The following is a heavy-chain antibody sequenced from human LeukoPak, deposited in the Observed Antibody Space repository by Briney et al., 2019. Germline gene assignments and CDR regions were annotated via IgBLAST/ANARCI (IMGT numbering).Heavy chain of an antibody. CDR2: ISSSGSTI. CDR1: GFTFSSYE. D-gene: IGHD3-22*01. CDR3: ASSYDSSGPRYYYYYYYMDV. Sequence: PGGSLRLSCAASGFTFSSYEMNWVRQAPGKGLEWVSYISSSGSTIYYADSVKGRFTISRDNAKNSLYLQMNSLRAEDTAVYYCASSYDSSGPRYYYYYYYMDVWGKGTTVTVSS. V-gene: IGHV3-48*03. J-gene: IGHJ6*03.